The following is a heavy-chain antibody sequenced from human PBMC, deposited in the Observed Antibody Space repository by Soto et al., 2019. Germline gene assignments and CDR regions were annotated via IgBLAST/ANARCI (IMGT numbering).Heavy chain of an antibody. CDR3: AKDLFLSFSSSSWYEPGALFHDAFAI. V-gene: IGHV3-23*01. CDR1: GFTFSSYA. D-gene: IGHD6-13*01. CDR2: ISGSGGST. Sequence: GGSLRLSCAASGFTFSSYAMSWVRQAPGKGLEWVSAISGSGGSTYYADSVKGRFTISRDNSTNTLYLQMNSLRAEDRAVYYCAKDLFLSFSSSSWYEPGALFHDAFAIWGQGTMVTVSS. J-gene: IGHJ3*02.